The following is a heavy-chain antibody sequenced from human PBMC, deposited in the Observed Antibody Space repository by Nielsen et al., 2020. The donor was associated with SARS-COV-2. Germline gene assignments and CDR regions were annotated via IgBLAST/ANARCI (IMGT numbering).Heavy chain of an antibody. V-gene: IGHV3-23*01. CDR2: ISGSGGST. Sequence: GESLKISCAASGFTFSSYAMSWVRQAPGKGLEWVSAISGSGGSTYYADSVKGRFTISRDNSKNTLYLQMNSLRAEDTAVYYCAKGEGWIAAAGIDYWGQGTLVTVSS. CDR1: GFTFSSYA. CDR3: AKGEGWIAAAGIDY. D-gene: IGHD6-13*01. J-gene: IGHJ4*02.